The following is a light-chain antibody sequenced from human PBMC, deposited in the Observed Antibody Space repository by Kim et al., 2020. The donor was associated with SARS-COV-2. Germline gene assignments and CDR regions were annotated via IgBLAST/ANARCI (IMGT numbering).Light chain of an antibody. CDR1: TGTVPSDHY. CDR2: DTT. Sequence: PGGPFPLPSGSRTGTVPSDHYPSWLPQRPGHLPTTLIYDTTYKHSWTPARFSGALIGGKAVLTLSGAQPEDEADYYCLLSYGGARVFGGGTQLTVL. CDR3: LLSYGGARV. V-gene: IGLV7-46*01. J-gene: IGLJ3*02.